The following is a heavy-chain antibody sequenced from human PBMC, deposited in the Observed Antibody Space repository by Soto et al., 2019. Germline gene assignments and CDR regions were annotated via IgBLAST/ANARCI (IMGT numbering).Heavy chain of an antibody. Sequence: PGGSLRLSCAASGFTFSSYAMHWVRQAPGKGLKLVTLITYDGSSKYYADSVKDRFTITNDNSKNTMYLQMNNLRAEDTAVYYCARDRGYCSGASCYSGGIYYYYGMDVWGQGT. CDR2: ITYDGSSK. V-gene: IGHV3-30-3*01. CDR1: GFTFSSYA. D-gene: IGHD2-15*01. J-gene: IGHJ6*02. CDR3: ARDRGYCSGASCYSGGIYYYYGMDV.